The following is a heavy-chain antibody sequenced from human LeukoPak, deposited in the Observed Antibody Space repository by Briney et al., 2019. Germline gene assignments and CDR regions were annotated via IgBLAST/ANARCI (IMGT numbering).Heavy chain of an antibody. CDR1: GGSISSGNYY. D-gene: IGHD1-26*01. V-gene: IGHV4-30-4*01. Sequence: PSQTLSLTCTVSGGSISSGNYYWSWLRQPPGQGLEWIGEISLTGETNYNPSLNGRVTMSLDGSRNQLSLTLTPVTAADTAIYYCSRESGAFCPFGYWGQGTLVIVPP. CDR3: SRESGAFCPFGY. CDR2: ISLTGET. J-gene: IGHJ4*02.